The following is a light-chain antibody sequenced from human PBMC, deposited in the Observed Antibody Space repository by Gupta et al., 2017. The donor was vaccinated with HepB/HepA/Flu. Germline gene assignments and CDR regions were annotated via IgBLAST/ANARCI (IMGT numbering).Light chain of an antibody. CDR1: QSLLHSEGKTC. Sequence: DIVMTQSPLFLSVTPGQPASISCKSSQSLLHSEGKTCLYWYLQRAGQPPQLLIYEVSNRFSGVSDRFSRSGSGTDCTLKISRVEAEDGGVYYCMQTKQLPWTCGQATKVEMK. CDR3: MQTKQLPWT. J-gene: IGKJ1*01. V-gene: IGKV2D-29*01. CDR2: EVS.